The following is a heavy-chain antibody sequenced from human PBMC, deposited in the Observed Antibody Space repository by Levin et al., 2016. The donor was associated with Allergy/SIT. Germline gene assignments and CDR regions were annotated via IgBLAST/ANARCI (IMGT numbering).Heavy chain of an antibody. V-gene: IGHV1-46*01. J-gene: IGHJ6*03. Sequence: ASVKVSCKASGYTFTSYYMHWVRQAPGQGLEWMGIINPSGGSTSYAQKFQGRVTMTRDTSTSTVYMELSSLRSEDTAVYYCARGVDIVAPKGNYYYYYMDVWGKGTTVTVSS. CDR1: GYTFTSYY. D-gene: IGHD5-12*01. CDR2: INPSGGST. CDR3: ARGVDIVAPKGNYYYYYMDV.